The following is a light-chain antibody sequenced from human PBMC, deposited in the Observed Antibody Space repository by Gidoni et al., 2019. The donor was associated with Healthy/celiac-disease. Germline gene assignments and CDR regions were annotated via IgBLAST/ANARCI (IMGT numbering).Light chain of an antibody. CDR2: DDS. Sequence: SYVLTQPPSASVAPGQTARITCGGNNIGSKSVHWYQQKPGQAPMLVVYDDSDRPSGIPERFSGSNSGNTATLTISRVEAGDEADYYCQVWDSSSDHPVFGGGTKLTVL. J-gene: IGLJ2*01. CDR3: QVWDSSSDHPV. CDR1: NIGSKS. V-gene: IGLV3-21*02.